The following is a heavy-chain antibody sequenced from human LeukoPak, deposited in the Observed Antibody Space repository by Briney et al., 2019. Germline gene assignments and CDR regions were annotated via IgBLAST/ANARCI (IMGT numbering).Heavy chain of an antibody. D-gene: IGHD6-19*01. CDR2: ISYDGINT. CDR3: AKDRSRGWYSGFDC. V-gene: IGHV3-30*18. Sequence: GGSLRLSCAASGFTFSNYGMHWVHKAPGKGLELVVFISYDGINTYSADSVKRRFTISSDNSNNTLYLQMNSLSAEDTAVFYCAKDRSRGWYSGFDCWG. CDR1: GFTFSNYG. J-gene: IGHJ4*01.